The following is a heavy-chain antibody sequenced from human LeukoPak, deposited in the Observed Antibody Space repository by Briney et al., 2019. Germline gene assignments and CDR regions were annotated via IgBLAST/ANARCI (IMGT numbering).Heavy chain of an antibody. CDR1: GGTFSSYA. V-gene: IGHV1-69*01. CDR2: IIPIFGTA. D-gene: IGHD3-10*01. Sequence: GASVKVSFKASGGTFSSYAISWVRQAPGQGLEWMGGIIPIFGTANYAQKFQGRVTITADESTSTAYMEPSSLRSEDTAVYYCASAGYYGSGSYYVCDYWGQRPLVTVSS. J-gene: IGHJ4*02. CDR3: ASAGYYGSGSYYVCDY.